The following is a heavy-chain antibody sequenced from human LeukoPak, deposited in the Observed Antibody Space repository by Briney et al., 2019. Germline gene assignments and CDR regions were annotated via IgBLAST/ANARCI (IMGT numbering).Heavy chain of an antibody. D-gene: IGHD3-16*01. CDR3: ARGIAGDHDAFDI. CDR2: IIPLFGTA. Sequence: SVKVSCKASGYTFTSYAMNWVRQAPGQGLEWMGGIIPLFGTAIYTQKLQGRVTMTADESTSTAYTELSSLRFEDTAVYYCARGIAGDHDAFDIWGQGTMVTVSS. CDR1: GYTFTSYA. V-gene: IGHV1-69*13. J-gene: IGHJ3*02.